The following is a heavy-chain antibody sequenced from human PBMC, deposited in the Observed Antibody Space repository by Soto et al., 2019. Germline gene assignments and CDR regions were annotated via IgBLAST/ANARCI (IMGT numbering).Heavy chain of an antibody. D-gene: IGHD3-22*01. Sequence: QVQLVQSGAEVKKPGASVKVSCKASGYTFTSFGISWVRQAPGQGPEWMGWISTYNGDAKYAQKFQDRVTITKDIFTSTVYMELRSLRSDDTAMYYCARHWSAVVLPDYWGQGTLVTVSS. J-gene: IGHJ4*02. CDR3: ARHWSAVVLPDY. CDR1: GYTFTSFG. CDR2: ISTYNGDA. V-gene: IGHV1-18*01.